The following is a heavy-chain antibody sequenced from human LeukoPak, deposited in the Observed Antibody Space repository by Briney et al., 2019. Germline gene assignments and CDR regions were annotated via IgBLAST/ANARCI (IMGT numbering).Heavy chain of an antibody. D-gene: IGHD2-8*01. CDR1: GYTFTSYY. V-gene: IGHV1-46*03. J-gene: IGHJ3*02. CDR2: INPSGGST. Sequence: ASVKVSCKASGYTFTSYYMHWVRQAPGQGLEWMGIINPSGGSTSYAQKFQGRVTMTRDTSTSTVYMELSSLRSEDTAVYYCARGGIALVVYGYTDAFYIWGQETMVTVSS. CDR3: ARGGIALVVYGYTDAFYI.